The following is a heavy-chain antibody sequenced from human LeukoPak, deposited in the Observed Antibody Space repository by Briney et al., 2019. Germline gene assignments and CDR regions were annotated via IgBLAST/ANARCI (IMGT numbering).Heavy chain of an antibody. V-gene: IGHV1-2*02. CDR3: ATYPRYSSSPPFEY. CDR2: INPNTGGT. D-gene: IGHD6-6*01. J-gene: IGHJ4*02. CDR1: GYTFTGQY. Sequence: ASVKVSCKASGYTFTGQYMHWVRQAPGQGLEWMGWINPNTGGTNYAQKLQGRVTMTRDTTISTAYMELSRLTSDDTAIYYCATYPRYSSSPPFEYWGQGTLVTVSS.